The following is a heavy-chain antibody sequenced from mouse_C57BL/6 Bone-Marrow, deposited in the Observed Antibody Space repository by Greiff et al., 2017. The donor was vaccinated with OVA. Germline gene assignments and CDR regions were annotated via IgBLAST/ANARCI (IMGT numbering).Heavy chain of an antibody. CDR3: ARIYGDFDY. J-gene: IGHJ2*01. CDR2: IRNKANGYTT. CDR1: GFTFTDYY. D-gene: IGHD1-1*01. V-gene: IGHV7-3*01. Sequence: DVMLVESGGGLVQPGGSLSLSCAASGFTFTDYYMSWVRQPPGKALEWLGFIRNKANGYTTEYSASVKGRFTISRDKSQSILYLQMNALRAEDSATYYCARIYGDFDYWGQGTTLTVSS.